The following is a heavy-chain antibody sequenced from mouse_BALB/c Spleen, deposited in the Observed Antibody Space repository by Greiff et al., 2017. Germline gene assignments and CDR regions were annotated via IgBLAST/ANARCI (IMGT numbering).Heavy chain of an antibody. J-gene: IGHJ3*01. V-gene: IGHV5-9-3*01. CDR3: ARHERFTTVVATPFAY. Sequence: EVQGVESGGGLVKPGGSLKLSCAASGFTFSSYAMSWVRQTPEKRLEWVATISSGGSYTYYPDSVKGRFTISRDNAKNTLYLQMSSLRSEDTAMYYCARHERFTTVVATPFAYWGQGTLVTVSA. D-gene: IGHD1-1*01. CDR2: ISSGGSYT. CDR1: GFTFSSYA.